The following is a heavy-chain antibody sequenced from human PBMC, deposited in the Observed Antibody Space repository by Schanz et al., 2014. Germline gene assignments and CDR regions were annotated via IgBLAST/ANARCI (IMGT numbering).Heavy chain of an antibody. V-gene: IGHV1-18*01. J-gene: IGHJ6*02. Sequence: QVQLVQSGGEMKKPGASVKVSCKASGYTFTDYGLSWVRQAPGQGLEWLGWIRPDNGHTTYSQKVRDRVIFTTDTSANTAYMELTSLRSEDTAVYFCARDLTVDTGYVVHYYYYGMDVWGQGTTATVSS. CDR3: ARDLTVDTGYVVHYYYYGMDV. CDR1: GYTFTDYG. D-gene: IGHD5-12*01. CDR2: IRPDNGHT.